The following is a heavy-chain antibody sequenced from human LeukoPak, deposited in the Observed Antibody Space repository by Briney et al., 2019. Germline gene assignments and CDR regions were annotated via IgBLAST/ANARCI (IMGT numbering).Heavy chain of an antibody. D-gene: IGHD5-12*01. CDR1: GFTFTSYA. V-gene: IGHV3-23*01. Sequence: GGSLRLSCAASGFTFTSYAMSWVRQAPGKGLEWVSVITDSGGGTYYADSVKGRFTISRDNSKNTLYLQMNSLRAEDTAVYYCAKGSSYDLVDYWGQGTLVTVSS. CDR2: ITDSGGGT. CDR3: AKGSSYDLVDY. J-gene: IGHJ4*02.